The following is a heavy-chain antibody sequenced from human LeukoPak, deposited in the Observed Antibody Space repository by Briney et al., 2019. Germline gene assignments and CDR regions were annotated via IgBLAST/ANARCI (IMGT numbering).Heavy chain of an antibody. CDR3: AKRGQLTADY. D-gene: IGHD3-10*01. CDR1: XFDFSTYA. Sequence: GGSLRLSCAASXFDFSTYAMNWVRQAPGKGLEWVSTISGSGDTTYYSDSVKGRFTISRDNSKNTLYLQMNSLRAEDTAVYYCAKRGQLTADYWGQGTLVTVSS. J-gene: IGHJ4*02. CDR2: ISGSGDTT. V-gene: IGHV3-23*01.